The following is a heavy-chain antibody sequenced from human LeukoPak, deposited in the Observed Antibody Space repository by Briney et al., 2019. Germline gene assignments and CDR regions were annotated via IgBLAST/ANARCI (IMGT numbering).Heavy chain of an antibody. V-gene: IGHV3-53*01. Sequence: PGGSLRLSCATSGFIVSNYYMNWVRQAPGKGLECVSVIYNGGATYYADPVKGRFTISRDNSKNTLYLQMNGLRAEDTAVYFCAREFGSGTFDWGQGTLVTVSS. CDR3: AREFGSGTFD. J-gene: IGHJ4*02. D-gene: IGHD2-2*01. CDR2: IYNGGAT. CDR1: GFIVSNYY.